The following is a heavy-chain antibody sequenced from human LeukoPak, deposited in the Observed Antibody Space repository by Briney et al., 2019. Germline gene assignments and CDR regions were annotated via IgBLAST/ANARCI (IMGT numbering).Heavy chain of an antibody. J-gene: IGHJ6*02. D-gene: IGHD2/OR15-2a*01. Sequence: ASVKVSCKASGYTFTGYYMHWVRQAPGQGLEWMGWINPNSGGTNYAQKFQGWVTMTRDTSISTAYMELSRLRSDDTAVYYCARALRSLLYFGYYYGMDVWGQGTTVTVSS. CDR3: ARALRSLLYFGYYYGMDV. CDR2: INPNSGGT. CDR1: GYTFTGYY. V-gene: IGHV1-2*04.